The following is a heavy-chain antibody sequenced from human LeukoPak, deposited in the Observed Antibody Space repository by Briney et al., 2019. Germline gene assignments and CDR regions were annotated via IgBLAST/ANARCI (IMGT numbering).Heavy chain of an antibody. CDR2: INHSGST. CDR1: GGSISSYY. Sequence: SETLSLTCTVSGGSISSYYWSWIRQPPGKGPEWIGEINHSGSTNYNPSLKSRVTISVDTSKNQFSLKLSSVTAADTAVYYCARMRNMEWYFDLWGRGTLVTVSS. D-gene: IGHD2/OR15-2a*01. V-gene: IGHV4-34*01. CDR3: ARMRNMEWYFDL. J-gene: IGHJ2*01.